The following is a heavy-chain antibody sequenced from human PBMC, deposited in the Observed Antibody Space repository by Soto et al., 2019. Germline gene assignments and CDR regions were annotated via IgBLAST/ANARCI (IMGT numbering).Heavy chain of an antibody. CDR2: IYYSGTT. Sequence: PSXTLSLTCTVSGDSITSNSYFWAWIRQPPGKGLEWIGSIYYSGTTYYNPSLKSRVTISVDRSKNQFSLKLSSVTAATTAVYYCARHFSVDYFDYWGQGTLVTVSS. V-gene: IGHV4-39*01. CDR3: ARHFSVDYFDY. CDR1: GDSITSNSYF. J-gene: IGHJ4*02.